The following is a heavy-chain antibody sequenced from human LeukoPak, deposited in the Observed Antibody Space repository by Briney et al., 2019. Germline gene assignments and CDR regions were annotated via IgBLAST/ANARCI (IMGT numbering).Heavy chain of an antibody. D-gene: IGHD3-10*01. CDR3: ARDGVKESSSVFYFDY. CDR1: GFTFSSYN. CDR2: ISSSGSTV. Sequence: PGGSLRLSCAASGFTFSSYNMNWVRQAPGKGLEWVSYISSSGSTVYYAASVKGRFTISRDNAKNSVFLQLNSVKVEDTAVYYCARDGVKESSSVFYFDYWGQGTLVTVSS. J-gene: IGHJ4*02. V-gene: IGHV3-48*04.